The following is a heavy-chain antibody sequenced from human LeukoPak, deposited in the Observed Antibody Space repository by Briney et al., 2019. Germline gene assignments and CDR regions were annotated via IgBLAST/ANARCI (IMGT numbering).Heavy chain of an antibody. V-gene: IGHV1-2*02. CDR3: ARSVTMVRGVIIGEDY. J-gene: IGHJ4*02. Sequence: ASVTVSCKASGYTFIDYYMHWVRQAPGQGLEWMGWINPDSGGTNYAQKFQGRVTMTRDTSISTTYLELSRLSSDDTAVYYCARSVTMVRGVIIGEDYWGQGTLVTVSS. D-gene: IGHD3-10*01. CDR1: GYTFIDYY. CDR2: INPDSGGT.